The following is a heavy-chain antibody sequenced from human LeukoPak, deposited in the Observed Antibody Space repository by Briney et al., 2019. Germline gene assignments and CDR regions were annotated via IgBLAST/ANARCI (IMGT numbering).Heavy chain of an antibody. Sequence: GGSLRLSCAASGFTVSSNYMSWVRQAPGKGLEWVSVIYSGGSTYYADSVKGRFTISRDNSKNTLYLQMNSLGAEDTAVYYCARVVTAAATLRGYYYMDVWGKGTTVTISS. D-gene: IGHD6-13*01. CDR1: GFTVSSNY. CDR2: IYSGGST. J-gene: IGHJ6*03. V-gene: IGHV3-53*01. CDR3: ARVVTAAATLRGYYYMDV.